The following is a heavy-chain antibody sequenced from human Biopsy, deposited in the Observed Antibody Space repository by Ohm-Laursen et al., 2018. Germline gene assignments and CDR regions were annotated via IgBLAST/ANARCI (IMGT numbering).Heavy chain of an antibody. Sequence: SLRLSCAAFEFTFSGYSMNWVRQAPGRGLEWVSYINVYSNKKYYADSVKGRFIVSRDNDKNSIYLQMNSLRAEDTAVYHCARSPGRDRMDVWGQGTTVIVSS. CDR3: ARSPGRDRMDV. CDR1: EFTFSGYS. D-gene: IGHD1-14*01. V-gene: IGHV3-48*04. J-gene: IGHJ6*02. CDR2: INVYSNKK.